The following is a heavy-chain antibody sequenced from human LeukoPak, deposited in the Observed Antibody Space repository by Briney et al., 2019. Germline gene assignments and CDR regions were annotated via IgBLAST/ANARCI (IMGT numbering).Heavy chain of an antibody. Sequence: GGSLRLSCAASGFTFNDYAMYWVRQAPGKGLEWVTLISYDGYDKSYADSVKGRFTISRDNAKNILYVQMNSLRAEDTAVYYCARDKGASIADFRGQGTLVTVSS. J-gene: IGHJ4*02. CDR3: ARDKGASIADF. CDR1: GFTFNDYA. CDR2: ISYDGYDK. D-gene: IGHD3-3*02. V-gene: IGHV3-30-3*01.